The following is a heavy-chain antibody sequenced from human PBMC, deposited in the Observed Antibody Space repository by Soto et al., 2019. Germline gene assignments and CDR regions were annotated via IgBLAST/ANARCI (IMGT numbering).Heavy chain of an antibody. CDR3: ASLQVPGNFDY. V-gene: IGHV4-39*01. J-gene: IGHJ4*02. D-gene: IGHD6-13*01. CDR2: IYYSGDT. Sequence: PSETLSLTCTVSGGSIRSSNYYWAWVRQPPGKGLEWIANIYYSGDTYFHPSLRSRLTVSVDTSKNQFSLKLSSLTAADTAMYYCASLQVPGNFDYWVQGTLVTVSS. CDR1: GGSIRSSNYY.